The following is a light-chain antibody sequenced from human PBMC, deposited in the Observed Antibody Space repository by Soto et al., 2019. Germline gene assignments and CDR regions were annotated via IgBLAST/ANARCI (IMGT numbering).Light chain of an antibody. CDR1: QSVSNN. J-gene: IGKJ1*01. V-gene: IGKV3-15*01. Sequence: EIVLTQSPGTLSLSPGERATLSCRASQSVSNNYLAWYQQKPGQAPRLLIYGASTRATGIPARFSGSGSGTEFTLTISSLQSEDFAVYYCQQCNNWPRTFGQGTKVDNK. CDR2: GAS. CDR3: QQCNNWPRT.